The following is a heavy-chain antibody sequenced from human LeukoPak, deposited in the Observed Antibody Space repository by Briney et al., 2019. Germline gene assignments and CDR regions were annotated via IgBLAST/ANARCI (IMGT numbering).Heavy chain of an antibody. Sequence: PSETLSLTCTVSGGSISSGSYYWSWIRQPAGKGLEWIGRIYTSGSTNYNPSLKSRVTISVDRSKNQFSLKLSSVTAADTAVYYCARKTLVVVPAAIGGDYYYYMDVWGKGTTVTVSS. CDR1: GGSISSGSYY. CDR2: IYTSGST. CDR3: ARKTLVVVPAAIGGDYYYYMDV. J-gene: IGHJ6*03. V-gene: IGHV4-61*02. D-gene: IGHD2-2*01.